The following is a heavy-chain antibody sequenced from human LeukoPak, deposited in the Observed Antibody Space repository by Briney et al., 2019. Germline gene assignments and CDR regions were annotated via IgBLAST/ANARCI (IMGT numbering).Heavy chain of an antibody. J-gene: IGHJ6*04. CDR3: ATPGGVRVRGVKNYYGMDV. Sequence: SVKVSCKASGGTFSSYAISWVRQAPGQGLVWMGGIIPIFGTANYAQKFQGRVTITADESTSTAYMELSSLRSEDTAVYYCATPGGVRVRGVKNYYGMDVWGKGTTVTVSS. V-gene: IGHV1-69*01. CDR2: IIPIFGTA. D-gene: IGHD3-10*01. CDR1: GGTFSSYA.